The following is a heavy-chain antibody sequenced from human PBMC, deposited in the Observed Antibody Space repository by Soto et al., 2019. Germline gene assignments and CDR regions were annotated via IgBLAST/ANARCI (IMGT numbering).Heavy chain of an antibody. D-gene: IGHD3-3*01. Sequence: GGSLRLSCAASGFTFSSYSMNWVRQAPGKGLEWVSYISSSSSTIYYADSVKSRFTISRDNPKNSLYLQMNSLRDEDTAVYYCARDRNYDFWTGPDAFDIWGQGTMVTVSS. J-gene: IGHJ3*02. V-gene: IGHV3-48*02. CDR3: ARDRNYDFWTGPDAFDI. CDR2: ISSSSSTI. CDR1: GFTFSSYS.